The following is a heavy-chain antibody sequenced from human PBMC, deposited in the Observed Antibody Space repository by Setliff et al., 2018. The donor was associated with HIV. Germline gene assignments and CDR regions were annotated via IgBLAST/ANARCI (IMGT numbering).Heavy chain of an antibody. CDR1: GGSISSSSYY. CDR2: IYTTGST. CDR3: ARQDQYDDSGYYVGFYFMDV. V-gene: IGHV4-61*02. J-gene: IGHJ4*01. Sequence: PSENLSLTCTVSGGSISSSSYYWTWIRQPAGKGLEWIGRIYTTGSTNYNPSLKSRVTISVDTSKNQFSLKLSSVTAADTAVYYCARQDQYDDSGYYVGFYFMDVWGQGTLVTLSS. D-gene: IGHD3-22*01.